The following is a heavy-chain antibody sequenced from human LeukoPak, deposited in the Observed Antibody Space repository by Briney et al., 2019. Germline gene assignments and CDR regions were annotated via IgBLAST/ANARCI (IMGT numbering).Heavy chain of an antibody. V-gene: IGHV3-30*03. D-gene: IGHD1-26*01. CDR2: MSYDGSKK. CDR1: GFTFNSYG. Sequence: PGRSLRLSCAASGFTFNSYGMHWVRQAPGKGLEWVAVMSYDGSKKYYADSVKGRFAISRDNSKNTLYLQISSLRAEDTAVYYCARDNEVGATTFYFDYWGQGTLVTVSS. J-gene: IGHJ4*02. CDR3: ARDNEVGATTFYFDY.